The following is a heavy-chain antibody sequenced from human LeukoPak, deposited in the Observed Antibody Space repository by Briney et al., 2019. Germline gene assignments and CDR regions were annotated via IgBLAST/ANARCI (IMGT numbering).Heavy chain of an antibody. D-gene: IGHD2-15*01. CDR3: ARAGYCSGGSCYSPHYYYYYGMDV. V-gene: IGHV3-33*08. J-gene: IGHJ6*02. CDR2: IWYDGSNK. CDR1: GFTFSSYG. Sequence: PGGSLRLSCAASGFTFSSYGMHWVRQAPGKGLGWVAVIWYDGSNKYYADSVKGRFTISRDNSKNTLYLQMNSLRAEDTAVYYCARAGYCSGGSCYSPHYYYYYGMDVWGQGTTVTVSS.